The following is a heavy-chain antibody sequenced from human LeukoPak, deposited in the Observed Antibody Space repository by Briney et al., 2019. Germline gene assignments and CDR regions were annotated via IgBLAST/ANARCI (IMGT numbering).Heavy chain of an antibody. J-gene: IGHJ6*03. CDR3: ARSFGRWFGDNYYHYMDV. CDR1: GGSISSYY. D-gene: IGHD3-10*01. CDR2: ISYSGST. V-gene: IGHV4-59*01. Sequence: SETLSLTCTVSGGSISSYYWTWIRQPPGKGLEWIGYISYSGSTNYNPSLKSRVTISVDMSKNQSSLKLSSVTTADTAVYYCARSFGRWFGDNYYHYMDVWGKGTTVTVSS.